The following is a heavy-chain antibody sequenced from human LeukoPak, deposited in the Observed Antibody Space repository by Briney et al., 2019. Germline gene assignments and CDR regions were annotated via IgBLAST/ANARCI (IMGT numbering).Heavy chain of an antibody. CDR2: ISAYNGNT. Sequence: GASVKVSCKASGYTFTSYGISWVRQAPGQGLEWMGWISAYNGNTNYAQKLQGRVTMTTDTSTSTAYMELRSLRSDDTAVYYCARGFVLRYFDWLHPYGMDVWSQGTTVTVSS. CDR3: ARGFVLRYFDWLHPYGMDV. CDR1: GYTFTSYG. V-gene: IGHV1-18*01. D-gene: IGHD3-9*01. J-gene: IGHJ6*02.